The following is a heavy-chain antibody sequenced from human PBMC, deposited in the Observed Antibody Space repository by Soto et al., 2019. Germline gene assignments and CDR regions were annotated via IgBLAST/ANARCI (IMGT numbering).Heavy chain of an antibody. Sequence: EVQLLESGGGLVQPGESLRLSCAFSGFIFGNYMMTWVRQAPGKGLEWVSTIRDGGESTYYADSVKGRFTISRDNSKNTLYFKMDGLGVEATAVYYCAPHVHCSGGSCHYDAFDIRGQGTMVTVSS. D-gene: IGHD2-15*01. CDR3: APHVHCSGGSCHYDAFDI. CDR1: GFIFGNYM. J-gene: IGHJ3*02. CDR2: IRDGGEST. V-gene: IGHV3-23*01.